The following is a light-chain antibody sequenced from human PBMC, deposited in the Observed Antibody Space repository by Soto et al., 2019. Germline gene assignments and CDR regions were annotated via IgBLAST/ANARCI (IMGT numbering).Light chain of an antibody. CDR2: DAS. CDR3: QQYSSSRT. Sequence: IGLTLSPGTLSLSPGERATLSCRASQSVSSNYLAWYQQKPGQAPRLLMYDASSRATGIPDRFSGSGSGTDFTLTISRLEPEDFAVYYCQQYSSSRTFGQGTKVDIK. CDR1: QSVSSNY. J-gene: IGKJ1*01. V-gene: IGKV3-20*01.